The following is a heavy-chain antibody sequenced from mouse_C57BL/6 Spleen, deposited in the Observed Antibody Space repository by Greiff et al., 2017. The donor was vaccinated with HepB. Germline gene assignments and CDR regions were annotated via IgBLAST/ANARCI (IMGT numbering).Heavy chain of an antibody. CDR2: IYPGDGDT. J-gene: IGHJ3*01. D-gene: IGHD2-4*01. CDR1: GYAFSSSW. V-gene: IGHV1-82*01. CDR3: ARSRGDYDSWFAY. Sequence: QVQLQQSGPELVKPGASVKISCKASGYAFSSSWMNWVKQRPGKGLEWIGRIYPGDGDTNYNGKFKGKATLTADKSSSTAYMQLSSLTSEDSAVYFCARSRGDYDSWFAYWGQGTLVTVSA.